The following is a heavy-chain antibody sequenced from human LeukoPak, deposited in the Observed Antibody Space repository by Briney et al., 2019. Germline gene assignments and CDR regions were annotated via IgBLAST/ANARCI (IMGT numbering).Heavy chain of an antibody. D-gene: IGHD2-2*02. V-gene: IGHV3-23*01. CDR3: AKDRQYQLLYDY. CDR2: ISGSGGST. Sequence: PGGSLRLSCAASGFTFSSYAMSWVRQAPGKGLEWVSAISGSGGSTYYADSVKGRFTISRDNSKDALYLQMNSLRAEDTAVYYCAKDRQYQLLYDYWGQGTLVTVSS. J-gene: IGHJ4*02. CDR1: GFTFSSYA.